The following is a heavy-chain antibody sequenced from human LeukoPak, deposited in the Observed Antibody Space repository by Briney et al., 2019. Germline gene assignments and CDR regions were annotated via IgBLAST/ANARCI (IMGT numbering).Heavy chain of an antibody. J-gene: IGHJ3*02. CDR3: ARPTAVTLVDAFNI. D-gene: IGHD4-17*01. V-gene: IGHV3-7*04. Sequence: GSLRLSCAAAGFNFSNYWMTWVRQAPGKGLEWVANIKQDGTEKYYVDSVKGRFTISRDNAKNSLYLQMNSLRDVDTAVYFCARPTAVTLVDAFNIWGLGTMVTVSS. CDR2: IKQDGTEK. CDR1: GFNFSNYW.